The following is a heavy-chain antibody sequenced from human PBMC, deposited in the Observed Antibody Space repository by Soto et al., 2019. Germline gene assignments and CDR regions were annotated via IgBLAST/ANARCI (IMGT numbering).Heavy chain of an antibody. CDR2: ISYDGSNK. Sequence: QVQLVESGGGVVQPGRSLRLSCAASGFTFSSYAMHWVRQAPGKGLEWVAVISYDGSNKYYADSVKGRFTISRDNSKNTLYLQMNSLRAEDTAVYYCARVVFGRGSGSYYKITGYFYGMDVWGQGTTVPVSS. V-gene: IGHV3-30-3*01. J-gene: IGHJ6*02. CDR1: GFTFSSYA. D-gene: IGHD3-10*01. CDR3: ARVVFGRGSGSYYKITGYFYGMDV.